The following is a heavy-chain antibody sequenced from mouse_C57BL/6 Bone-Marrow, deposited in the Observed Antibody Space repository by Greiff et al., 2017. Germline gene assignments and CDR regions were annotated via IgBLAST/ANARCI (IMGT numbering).Heavy chain of an antibody. CDR2: INPSNGGT. Sequence: QVQLQQPGTELVKPGASVKLSCKASGYTFTSYWMHWVKQRPGQGLEWIGNINPSNGGTNYNEKFKSKATLTVDKSSSTVYMQLSSLTSEDSAVYYCARWVRIYYGIYYATDYWGQGTSVTVSS. D-gene: IGHD2-1*01. J-gene: IGHJ4*01. V-gene: IGHV1-53*01. CDR3: ARWVRIYYGIYYATDY. CDR1: GYTFTSYW.